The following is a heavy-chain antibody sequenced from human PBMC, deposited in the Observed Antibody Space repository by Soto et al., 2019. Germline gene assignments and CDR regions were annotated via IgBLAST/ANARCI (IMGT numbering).Heavy chain of an antibody. J-gene: IGHJ6*02. Sequence: EVQLLESGGGLVQPGGSLRLSCAASGFTFSSYAMSWVRQAPGKGLEWVSAISGSGGSTYYADSVKGRFTISRDNSKNTLYLQMNSLRAEDTAVYYCAKGGSGSYPPYYYYGMDVWGQGTTVTVSS. CDR3: AKGGSGSYPPYYYYGMDV. CDR2: ISGSGGST. V-gene: IGHV3-23*01. CDR1: GFTFSSYA. D-gene: IGHD3-10*01.